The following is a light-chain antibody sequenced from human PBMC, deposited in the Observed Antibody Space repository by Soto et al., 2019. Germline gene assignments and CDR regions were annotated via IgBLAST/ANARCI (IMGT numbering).Light chain of an antibody. V-gene: IGLV2-14*03. CDR3: SSYTSSSTQV. CDR1: SSDVGGYNY. CDR2: DVS. Sequence: QSALTQPASVSGSPGQSITISCTGTSSDVGGYNYVSWYQQHPHPGKAPKLVIYDVSNRPSGVSNRFSGSKSGNTASLTISGLQAEDEAEYYCSSYTSSSTQVFGGGTKRTV. J-gene: IGLJ2*01.